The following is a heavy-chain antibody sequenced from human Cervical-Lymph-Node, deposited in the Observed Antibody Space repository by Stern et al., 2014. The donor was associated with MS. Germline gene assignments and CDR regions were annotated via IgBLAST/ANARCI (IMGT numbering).Heavy chain of an antibody. J-gene: IGHJ4*02. CDR2: IRHTGTT. CDR1: GGSFSEFF. CDR3: ARVFSGVKIVGVPAALYYFDQ. Sequence: QVQLQQWGAGLLKPSETLSLSCSVYGGSFSEFFWSWIRQPPGEGLEWLGGIRHTGTTNYNPSLNNRVPISVDTSRSQFSLKLTSVTAADTAVYYCARVFSGVKIVGVPAALYYFDQWGQGNLVTVSS. D-gene: IGHD2-2*01. V-gene: IGHV4-34*01.